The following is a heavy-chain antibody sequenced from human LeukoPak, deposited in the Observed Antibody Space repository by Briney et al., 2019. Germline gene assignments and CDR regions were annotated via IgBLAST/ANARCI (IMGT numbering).Heavy chain of an antibody. CDR2: IYYSGST. CDR3: ARKKATSTGWIFDH. J-gene: IGHJ4*02. CDR1: GGSISSYY. V-gene: IGHV4-59*12. Sequence: SETLSLTCTVSGGSISSYYWSWIRQPPGKGLEWIGYIYYSGSTNYNPSLKSRVTISVDTSKNQFSLKLSSVTAADTAVYYCARKKATSTGWIFDHWGQGTLVSVSS. D-gene: IGHD6-19*01.